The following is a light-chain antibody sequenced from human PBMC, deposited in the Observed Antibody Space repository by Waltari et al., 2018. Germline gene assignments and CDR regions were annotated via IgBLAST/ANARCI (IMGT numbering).Light chain of an antibody. CDR2: DAS. CDR1: QDIGNY. V-gene: IGKV1-33*01. CDR3: QQYNDLPPDT. J-gene: IGKJ2*01. Sequence: DIQMTQSPSSLSASVGDTVTITCQASQDIGNYLNWHQQKPGKAPPLLIYDASNLETGVPSRFSGSGSGTDFTFTITGLQPEDVATYYCQQYNDLPPDTFGQGTRLEIK.